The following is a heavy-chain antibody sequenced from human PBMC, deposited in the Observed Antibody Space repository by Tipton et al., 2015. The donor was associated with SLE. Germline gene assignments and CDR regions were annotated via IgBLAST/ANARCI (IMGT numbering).Heavy chain of an antibody. CDR1: GFTFDDYA. D-gene: IGHD5-18*01. V-gene: IGHV3-9*01. CDR3: ARERTAAFDI. J-gene: IGHJ3*02. Sequence: SLRLSCAASGFTFDDYAMHWVRQAPGKGLEWVSGISWNSGSIGYADSVKGRFTISRDNSKNTLYLQINSLRAEDTAVYYCARERTAAFDIWGQGTMVTVSS. CDR2: ISWNSGSI.